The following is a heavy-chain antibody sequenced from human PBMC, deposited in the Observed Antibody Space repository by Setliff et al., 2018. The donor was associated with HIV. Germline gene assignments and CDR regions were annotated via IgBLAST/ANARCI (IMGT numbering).Heavy chain of an antibody. V-gene: IGHV4-59*01. D-gene: IGHD1-26*01. CDR2: IYNSAST. Sequence: SETLSLTCTVSGDSISTDYWTWIRQPPGKGLEWIGYIYNSASTNYNPSLKSRVTISVDTSKNQFSLKLTSVTAADPAVYYCARVWAPGGIRGYYYYMDVWGKGTTVTVSS. CDR1: GDSISTDY. J-gene: IGHJ6*03. CDR3: ARVWAPGGIRGYYYYMDV.